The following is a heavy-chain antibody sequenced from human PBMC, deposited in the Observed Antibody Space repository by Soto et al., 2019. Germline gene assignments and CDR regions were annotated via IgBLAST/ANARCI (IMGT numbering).Heavy chain of an antibody. J-gene: IGHJ6*02. D-gene: IGHD6-13*01. V-gene: IGHV1-18*04. CDR2: ISAYNGNT. Sequence: QVQLVQSGAEVKKPGASVKVSCKASGYTFTSYGISWVRQAPGQGLEWMGWISAYNGNTNYAQKLQGRVTMTTDTTTSTAYMELRSLRSDETAVYYCVRDQRAAGNEKGYYYYYGMDVWGQGTTVTVSS. CDR3: VRDQRAAGNEKGYYYYYGMDV. CDR1: GYTFTSYG.